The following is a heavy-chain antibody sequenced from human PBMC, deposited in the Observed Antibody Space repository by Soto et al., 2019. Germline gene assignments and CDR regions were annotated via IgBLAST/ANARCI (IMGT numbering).Heavy chain of an antibody. CDR1: GYTFTSYY. V-gene: IGHV1-18*04. J-gene: IGHJ5*02. D-gene: IGHD2-2*01. CDR3: ARDRAVVPAAQWWFDP. Sequence: ASVKVSCKASGYTFTSYYMHWVRQAPGQGLEWMGRISAYNGNTNYAQKLQGRVTMATDTSTSTAYMELRSLRSDDTAVYYCARDRAVVPAAQWWFDPWGQGTLVTVSS. CDR2: ISAYNGNT.